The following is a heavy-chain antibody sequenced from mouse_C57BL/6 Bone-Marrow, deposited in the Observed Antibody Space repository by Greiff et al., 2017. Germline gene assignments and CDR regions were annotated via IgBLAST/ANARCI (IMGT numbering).Heavy chain of an antibody. Sequence: QVQLQQSGAELVRPGTSVKVSCKASGYAFTNYLIEWVKQRPGQGLEWIGVINPGSGGTNYNEKFKGKATLTADKSSSTAYMQLSSLSSEDSAVYFYARTGYCYFDIWDTGTTVTVSS. V-gene: IGHV1-54*01. J-gene: IGHJ1*03. CDR2: INPGSGGT. CDR1: GYAFTNYL. CDR3: ARTGYCYFDI.